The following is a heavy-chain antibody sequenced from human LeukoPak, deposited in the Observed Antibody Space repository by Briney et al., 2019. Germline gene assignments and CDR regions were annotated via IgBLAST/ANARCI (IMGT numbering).Heavy chain of an antibody. Sequence: SETLSLXCTVSGGSISSYYWSWSRQPPGKGLEWIGYIYYSGSTDYNPSLKSRVTISVDTSKNQFSLKLSSVTAADTAVYYCARAASDFWSGSLHDAFDIWGQGTMVTVSS. CDR3: ARAASDFWSGSLHDAFDI. D-gene: IGHD3-3*01. CDR2: IYYSGST. CDR1: GGSISSYY. V-gene: IGHV4-59*01. J-gene: IGHJ3*02.